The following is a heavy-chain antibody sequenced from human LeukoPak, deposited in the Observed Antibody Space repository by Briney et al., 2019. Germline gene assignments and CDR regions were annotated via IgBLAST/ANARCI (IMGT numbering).Heavy chain of an antibody. D-gene: IGHD5-12*01. CDR3: AKHAESGYDRFDH. V-gene: IGHV4-39*01. J-gene: IGHJ4*02. CDR2: IFYGGST. Sequence: SETLSLTCTVSGDSIYNSDYYWGWIRQPPGKGLEWIGSIFYGGSTYYKPSLESRVTVSIATSKSQFSLNLSSVTAADTAVYYCAKHAESGYDRFDHWGQGTLVTVSS. CDR1: GDSIYNSDYY.